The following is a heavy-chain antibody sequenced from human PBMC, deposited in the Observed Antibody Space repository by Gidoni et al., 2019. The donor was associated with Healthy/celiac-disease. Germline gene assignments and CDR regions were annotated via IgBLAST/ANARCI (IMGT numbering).Heavy chain of an antibody. CDR2: IGTAGDP. D-gene: IGHD6-19*01. CDR1: GFTFSSYD. CDR3: ARSLAGAGAFDI. V-gene: IGHV3-13*05. J-gene: IGHJ3*02. Sequence: EVQLVESGGGLVQPGGSLRLSCAPSGFTFSSYDMHWVRQATGTGLEWVSAIGTAGDPYYPGSVKGRFTISRENAKNSLYLQMNSLRAGDTAVYYCARSLAGAGAFDIWGQGTMVTVSS.